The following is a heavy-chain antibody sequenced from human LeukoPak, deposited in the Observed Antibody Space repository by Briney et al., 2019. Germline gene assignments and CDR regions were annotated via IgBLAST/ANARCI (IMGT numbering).Heavy chain of an antibody. Sequence: ASVKVSCKASGYTFTSYDINWVRQATGQGLAWMGWMNPNSGNTGYAQKFQGRVTMTRNTSITTAYMELSSLRSEDTAVYYCARSKVGTSTLPIDYWGQGTLVTVSS. CDR1: GYTFTSYD. J-gene: IGHJ4*02. CDR2: MNPNSGNT. V-gene: IGHV1-8*01. CDR3: ARSKVGTSTLPIDY. D-gene: IGHD1-26*01.